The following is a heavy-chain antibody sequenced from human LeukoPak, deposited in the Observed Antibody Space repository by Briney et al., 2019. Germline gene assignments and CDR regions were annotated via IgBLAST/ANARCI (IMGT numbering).Heavy chain of an antibody. CDR2: INNDGSST. CDR1: GFTFSSYW. D-gene: IGHD2-15*01. J-gene: IGHJ4*02. CDR3: ARDTSLYCSGGSCYSDYFDY. V-gene: IGHV3-74*01. Sequence: GGSLGLSCAVSGFTFSSYWMHWVRQAPGKGLVWVSRINNDGSSTNYADSVKGRFTISRDNAKYTLYLQMNSLRAEDTAVYYCARDTSLYCSGGSCYSDYFDYWGQGALVTVSS.